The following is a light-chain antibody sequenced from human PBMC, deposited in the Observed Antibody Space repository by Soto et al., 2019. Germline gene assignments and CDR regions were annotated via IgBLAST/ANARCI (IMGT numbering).Light chain of an antibody. CDR1: NSNVGNNT. CDR2: TNN. J-gene: IGLJ1*01. V-gene: IGLV1-44*01. CDR3: CSYVSGGTYV. Sequence: QSVLTQPPSASGTPGQRVTISCSGSNSNVGNNTVNWYQQLPGTAPKLLIETNNQRPSGVPDRFSGSKSATSASLAISGLQAEDEADYFCCSYVSGGTYVFGAGTKLTVL.